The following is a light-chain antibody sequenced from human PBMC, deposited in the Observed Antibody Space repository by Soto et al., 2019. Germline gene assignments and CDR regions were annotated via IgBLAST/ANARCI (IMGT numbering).Light chain of an antibody. CDR2: GAS. V-gene: IGKV3-20*01. CDR1: QSVSGSY. J-gene: IGKJ3*01. Sequence: EIVLTQSPGTLSFSPEDRATLSCRASQSVSGSYLAWYQQKPGQAPRLLIYGASSRATGIPDRFSGSGSGTDFTLTISRLEPEDFAVDYCHQYGTSPPNTLGPGTKVDIK. CDR3: HQYGTSPPNT.